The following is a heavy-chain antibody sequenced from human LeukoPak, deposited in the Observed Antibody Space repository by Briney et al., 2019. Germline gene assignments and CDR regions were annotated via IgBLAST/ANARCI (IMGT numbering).Heavy chain of an antibody. D-gene: IGHD3-16*01. J-gene: IGHJ4*02. Sequence: GGSLRFSRAASAFTFSTYAMICVRQAPGKGLEWVSTISGSGGTPHYADSVKGRFTISRDNSKNTLHLQMNSLRAEDTAVYYCAKGGDLITYFDYWGQGTLVTVSS. CDR2: ISGSGGTP. CDR3: AKGGDLITYFDY. V-gene: IGHV3-23*01. CDR1: AFTFSTYA.